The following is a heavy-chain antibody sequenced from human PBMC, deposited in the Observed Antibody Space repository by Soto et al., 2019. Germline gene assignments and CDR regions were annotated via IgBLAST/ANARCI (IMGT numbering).Heavy chain of an antibody. D-gene: IGHD6-19*01. J-gene: IGHJ4*02. Sequence: PSETLSLTCTVSGGSISSGDYYWSWIRQPPGKGLEWIGYIYYSGSSYYKPSLKSRVTMSIDRPKNEVSLKLRSVTAADTAVYYCARHVDQWLVKLGFDYWGQGILVTVSS. CDR1: GGSISSGDYY. CDR2: IYYSGSS. V-gene: IGHV4-39*01. CDR3: ARHVDQWLVKLGFDY.